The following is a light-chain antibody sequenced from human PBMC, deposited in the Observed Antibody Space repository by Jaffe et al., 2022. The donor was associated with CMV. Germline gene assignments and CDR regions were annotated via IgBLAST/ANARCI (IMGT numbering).Light chain of an antibody. Sequence: DIQMTQSPSSLSVSVGDRVTITCRASQGISNSLAWYQQNPGKAPKLLLYAASKLETGVPSRFSGSGSGTDYSLTISSLQPEDFATYYCQQYFSIPQYTFGQGTKLEIK. CDR3: QQYFSIPQYT. CDR1: QGISNS. CDR2: AAS. J-gene: IGKJ2*01. V-gene: IGKV1-NL1*01.